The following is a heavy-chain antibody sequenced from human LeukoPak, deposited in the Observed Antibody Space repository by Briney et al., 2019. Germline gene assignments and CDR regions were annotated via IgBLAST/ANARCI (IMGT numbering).Heavy chain of an antibody. CDR3: ARLSITMIVVVIPFFDY. V-gene: IGHV3-30*01. D-gene: IGHD3-22*01. J-gene: IGHJ4*02. Sequence: PGRSLRLSCAASGFTFSSYAMHWVRQAPGKGLEWVAVISYDGSNKYYADSVKGRFTISRDNSKNTLYLQMNSLRAEDTAVYYCARLSITMIVVVIPFFDYWGQGTLVTVSS. CDR1: GFTFSSYA. CDR2: ISYDGSNK.